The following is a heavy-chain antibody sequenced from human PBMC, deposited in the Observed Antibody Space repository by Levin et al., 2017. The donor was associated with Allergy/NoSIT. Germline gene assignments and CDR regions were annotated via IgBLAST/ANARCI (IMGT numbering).Heavy chain of an antibody. J-gene: IGHJ3*02. D-gene: IGHD1-26*01. CDR1: GGSFSGYY. CDR2: INHSGST. Sequence: SETLSLTCAVYGGSFSGYYWTWIRQPPGKGLEWIGEINHSGSTDYNPSLKSRVTISVDTSKNQFSLKLSFVTAAATAVYYCERVGEVRGNTSDIWGEGTMVTVSS. V-gene: IGHV4-34*01. CDR3: ERVGEVRGNTSDI.